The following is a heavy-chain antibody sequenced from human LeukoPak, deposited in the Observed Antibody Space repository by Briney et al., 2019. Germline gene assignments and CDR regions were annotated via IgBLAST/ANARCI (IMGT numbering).Heavy chain of an antibody. CDR2: IRYDGSNK. Sequence: TGGSLRLSCAASGFTFSSYGMHWVRQAPGKGLEWVAFIRYDGSNKYYADSVKGRFTISRDNSKNTLYLQMNSLRAEDTAVYYCAKDGRVVPAAIPPYIDYWGQGTLVTVSS. J-gene: IGHJ4*02. CDR1: GFTFSSYG. D-gene: IGHD2-2*02. CDR3: AKDGRVVPAAIPPYIDY. V-gene: IGHV3-30*02.